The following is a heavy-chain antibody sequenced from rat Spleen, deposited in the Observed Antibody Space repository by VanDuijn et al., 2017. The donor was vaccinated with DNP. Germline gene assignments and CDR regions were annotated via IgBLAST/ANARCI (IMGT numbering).Heavy chain of an antibody. Sequence: EVQLVESGGGLVQPGRSLKLSCAASGFTFSAYYMAWVRQAPAKGLEWVAYIGSPAYAPYYADSDKGRFTISRDNAKSTLYLQMNSLRSEDMATYYCVRWNSGHFDYWGQGVMVTVSS. CDR2: IGSPAYAP. CDR3: VRWNSGHFDY. CDR1: GFTFSAYY. V-gene: IGHV5-22*01. J-gene: IGHJ2*01. D-gene: IGHD4-3*01.